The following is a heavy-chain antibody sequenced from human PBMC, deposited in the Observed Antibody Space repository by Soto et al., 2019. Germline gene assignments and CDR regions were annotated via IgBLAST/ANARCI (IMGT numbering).Heavy chain of an antibody. Sequence: GGSLRLSCAASGFTFSSYSMNWVRQAPGKGLEWVSSISSSSSYIYYADSVKGRFTISRDNAKNSLYLQMNSLRAEDTAVYYCARESSSGSHDIGVGMDVWGKGTTVTVSS. D-gene: IGHD6-19*01. CDR2: ISSSSSYI. CDR3: ARESSSGSHDIGVGMDV. J-gene: IGHJ6*03. V-gene: IGHV3-21*01. CDR1: GFTFSSYS.